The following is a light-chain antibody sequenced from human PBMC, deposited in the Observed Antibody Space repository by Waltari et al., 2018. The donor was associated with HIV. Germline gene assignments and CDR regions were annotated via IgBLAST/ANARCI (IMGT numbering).Light chain of an antibody. J-gene: IGLJ3*02. Sequence: QSALTQPRSVSGSPGQSVTISCTGTSSDVGDYNYVSWYQQHPAKAPKLMIFDVNTRPSGVPERFSGSKSGNTASLTISGLQAEDEADYYCCSYADDYTWVFGGGTKLTVL. V-gene: IGLV2-11*01. CDR3: CSYADDYTWV. CDR2: DVN. CDR1: SSDVGDYNY.